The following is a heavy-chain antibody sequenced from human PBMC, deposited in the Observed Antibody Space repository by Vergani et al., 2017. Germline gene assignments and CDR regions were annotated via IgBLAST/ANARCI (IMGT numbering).Heavy chain of an antibody. D-gene: IGHD3-10*01. J-gene: IGHJ3*01. CDR2: IYPCDSEV. CDR3: ASGGHGSENGGALQL. Sequence: EVQLVQSGAEVKKPGESLKISCQAFGYIFSNFWIGWVRQRPGRGLEWMGIIYPCDSEVKSNPTFRGQVIFSVDTSVNIAYLQWRSLKASDTATYFCASGGHGSENGGALQLWGQGTNITVSS. CDR1: GYIFSNFW. V-gene: IGHV5-51*03.